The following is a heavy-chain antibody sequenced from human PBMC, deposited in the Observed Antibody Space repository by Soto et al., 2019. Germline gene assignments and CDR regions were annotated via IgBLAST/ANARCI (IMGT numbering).Heavy chain of an antibody. CDR1: GGSINSYY. Sequence: QVQLQESGPGLVKPSETLSLTCTVSGGSINSYYWSWIRQPPGKGLEWIGHIYSSGSTNYNPSLKTRVTMSLDTSKNKFSLKLNSVSAADTAVYYCARHRVDYDSSGYYYYDYGMDVWGQGTTVTVSS. V-gene: IGHV4-59*01. D-gene: IGHD3-22*01. CDR3: ARHRVDYDSSGYYYYDYGMDV. CDR2: IYSSGST. J-gene: IGHJ6*02.